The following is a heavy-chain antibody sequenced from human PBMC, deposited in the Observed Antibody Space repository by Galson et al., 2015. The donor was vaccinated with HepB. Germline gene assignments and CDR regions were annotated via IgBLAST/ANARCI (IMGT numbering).Heavy chain of an antibody. J-gene: IGHJ4*02. CDR1: GFTFSSYG. V-gene: IGHV3-30*18. D-gene: IGHD3-22*01. CDR2: ISYDGSNK. CDR3: AKDLHLGYDSSPYIDY. Sequence: SLRLSCAASGFTFSSYGMHWVRQAPGKGLEWVAVISYDGSNKYYADSVKGRFTISRDNSKNTLYLQMNSLRAEDTAVYYCAKDLHLGYDSSPYIDYWGQGTLVTVSS.